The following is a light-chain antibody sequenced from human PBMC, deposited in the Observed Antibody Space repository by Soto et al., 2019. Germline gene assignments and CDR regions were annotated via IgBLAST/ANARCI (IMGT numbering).Light chain of an antibody. CDR1: NTDIGGHKY. J-gene: IGLJ2*01. CDR3: SSYTGTNNFVL. CDR2: EVS. V-gene: IGLV2-8*01. Sequence: QSVLTQPPSASGSPGQSVTLSCTGTNTDIGGHKYVSWYQHHPGKAPKLIIYEVSERPSGVPDRFSGSKSGYAASLTVSGLQADDEAIYYCSSYTGTNNFVLFGGGTKLTVL.